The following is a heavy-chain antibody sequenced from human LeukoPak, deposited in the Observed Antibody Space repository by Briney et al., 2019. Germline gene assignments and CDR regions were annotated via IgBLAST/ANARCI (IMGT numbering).Heavy chain of an antibody. CDR2: INHSGST. V-gene: IGHV4-34*01. CDR1: GGSFSGYY. Sequence: SETLSLTCAVYGGSFSGYYWSWIRQPPGKGLEWIGEINHSGSTNYNPSLKSRVTISVDTSKNQFSLKLSSVTAADTAVYYCARAGEFGVIDYWGQGALVTVSS. J-gene: IGHJ4*02. CDR3: ARAGEFGVIDY. D-gene: IGHD3-10*01.